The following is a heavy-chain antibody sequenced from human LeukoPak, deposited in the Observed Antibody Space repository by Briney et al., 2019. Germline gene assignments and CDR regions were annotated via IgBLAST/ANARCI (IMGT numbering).Heavy chain of an antibody. CDR2: INPNSGGT. J-gene: IGHJ6*03. D-gene: IGHD1-26*01. V-gene: IGHV1-2*06. CDR1: GYTFTGYY. CDR3: ARVGGELLVSSLMDV. Sequence: ASVKVSCKASGYTFTGYYMHWVRQAPGQGLEWMGRINPNSGGTNYAQKFQGRVPMTRDTSIRTAYMELSRLRSDDTAVYCCARVGGELLVSSLMDVWGKGTTVTVSS.